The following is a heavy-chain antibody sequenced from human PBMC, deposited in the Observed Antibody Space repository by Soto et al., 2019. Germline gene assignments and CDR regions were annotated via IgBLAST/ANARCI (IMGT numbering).Heavy chain of an antibody. CDR2: INPGNGNT. D-gene: IGHD6-6*01. J-gene: IGHJ3*02. Sequence: ASVKVSCKASGYTFTSYAMHWVRQAPGQRLEWMGWINPGNGNTKYSQKFQGRVTITRDTSASTAYMELSRLRSDDTAVYYCAREGPYSSSFAFDIWGQGTMVTVSS. CDR1: GYTFTSYA. V-gene: IGHV1-3*01. CDR3: AREGPYSSSFAFDI.